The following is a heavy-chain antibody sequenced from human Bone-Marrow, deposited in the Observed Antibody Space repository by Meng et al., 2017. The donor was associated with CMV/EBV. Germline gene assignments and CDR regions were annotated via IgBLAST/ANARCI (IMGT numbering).Heavy chain of an antibody. J-gene: IGHJ4*02. CDR3: ARRGVMGSSFGYYYDSSGYYEQTRYYFAD. Sequence: KVSCKGSGYSFTSYWIGWVRQMPGKGLEWMGIIYPGDSDTRYSPSFQGQVTISADKSISTAYLQWSSLKSSDTAMYYCARRGVMGSSFGYYYDSSGYYEQTRYYFADWGQGTRVTGYS. CDR1: GYSFTSYW. D-gene: IGHD3-22*01. V-gene: IGHV5-51*01. CDR2: IYPGDSDT.